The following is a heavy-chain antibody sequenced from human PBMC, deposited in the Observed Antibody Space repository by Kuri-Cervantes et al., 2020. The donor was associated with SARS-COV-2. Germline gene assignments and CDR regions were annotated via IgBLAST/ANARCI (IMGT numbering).Heavy chain of an antibody. V-gene: IGHV4-34*01. CDR3: ARGEILSFGESYYYYYGMDV. Sequence: SESLSLTCAVYGGSFSGYYGSWIRQPPGEGLEWIGEINHSGSTNYNPSLKSRVTISVDTSKNQFSLKLSSVTAADTAVYYCARGEILSFGESYYYYYGMDVWGQGTTVTVSS. CDR2: INHSGST. CDR1: GGSFSGYY. D-gene: IGHD3-10*01. J-gene: IGHJ6*02.